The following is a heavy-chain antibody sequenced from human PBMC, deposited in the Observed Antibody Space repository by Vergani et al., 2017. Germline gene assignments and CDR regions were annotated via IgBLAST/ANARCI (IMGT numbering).Heavy chain of an antibody. Sequence: QVQLVQSGAEVKKPGASVKVSCKASGYTFTSYGISWVRQAPGQGLEWMGWISAYNGNTKYSQKFQGRVTITRDTSASTAYMELSSLRSEDTAVYYCARAGYSYGRGSFDPWGQGTLVTVSS. V-gene: IGHV1-18*01. D-gene: IGHD5-18*01. CDR3: ARAGYSYGRGSFDP. J-gene: IGHJ5*02. CDR1: GYTFTSYG. CDR2: ISAYNGNT.